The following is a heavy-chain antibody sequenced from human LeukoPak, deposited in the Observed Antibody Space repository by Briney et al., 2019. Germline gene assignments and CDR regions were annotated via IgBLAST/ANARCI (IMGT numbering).Heavy chain of an antibody. CDR3: ARRRIGPIDY. Sequence: PSETLSLTCTVSGGSISSYYWSWLRQPPGKGLEWLGYIYYSGSTNYNPSLKSRVTISVDTSKNQFSLKLSSVTAADTAVYYCARRRIGPIDYWGQGTLVTVSS. V-gene: IGHV4-59*08. J-gene: IGHJ4*02. CDR1: GGSISSYY. CDR2: IYYSGST. D-gene: IGHD3-16*01.